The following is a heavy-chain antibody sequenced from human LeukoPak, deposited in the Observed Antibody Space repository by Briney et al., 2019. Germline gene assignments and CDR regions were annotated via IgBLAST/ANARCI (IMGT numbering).Heavy chain of an antibody. CDR2: IYHSGST. CDR3: GRRLFIDGWYKT. D-gene: IGHD1-1*01. CDR1: GGSISSGGYY. Sequence: PSQTLSLTCTVSGGSISSGGYYWSWIRQPPGKGLEWIGYIYHSGSTYYNPSLKSRVIISGDTSKNEVSLKLTSVTAADTAVYFCGRRLFIDGWYKTWGQGTLVSVST. V-gene: IGHV4-30-2*01. J-gene: IGHJ5*02.